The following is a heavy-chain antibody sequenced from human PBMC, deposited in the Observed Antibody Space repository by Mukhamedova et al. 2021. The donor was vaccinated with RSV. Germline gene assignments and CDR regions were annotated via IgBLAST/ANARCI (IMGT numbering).Heavy chain of an antibody. Sequence: VEWVSYIASTGNTIYYADSVKGRFTISRDNAKNSLFLQMNSLRAEDTALYYCARLWGSTADAFDIWGQGTMVTVSS. CDR3: ARLWGSTADAFDI. J-gene: IGHJ3*02. CDR2: IASTGNTI. V-gene: IGHV3-48*03. D-gene: IGHD3-16*01.